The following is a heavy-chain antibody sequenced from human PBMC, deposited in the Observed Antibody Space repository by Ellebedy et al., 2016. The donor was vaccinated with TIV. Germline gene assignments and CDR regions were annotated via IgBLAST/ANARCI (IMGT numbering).Heavy chain of an antibody. V-gene: IGHV4-59*01. CDR3: ARGASGWYFDN. D-gene: IGHD6-19*01. Sequence: MPGGSLRLSCTVSGGSIRTSSWSWIRQPPGEGLEWIGSLYHTGSTNYNPSLKSRVTMSVDVSKSQVSLNLGSVIAADTAIYYCARGASGWYFDNWGQGTLVTVSS. J-gene: IGHJ4*02. CDR1: GGSIRTSS. CDR2: LYHTGST.